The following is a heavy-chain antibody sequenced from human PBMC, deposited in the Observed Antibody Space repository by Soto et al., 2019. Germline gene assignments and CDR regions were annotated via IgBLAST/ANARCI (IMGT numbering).Heavy chain of an antibody. CDR2: INPSGGST. CDR3: ASWSAYYDFWSGSPYGMDV. J-gene: IGHJ6*02. Sequence: ASVKVSCKASGYTFTSYYMHWVRQAPGQGLEWMGIINPSGGSTSYAQKFQGRVTMTRDTSTSTVYMELSSLRSEDTAVYYCASWSAYYDFWSGSPYGMDVWGQGTTVTVS. D-gene: IGHD3-3*01. V-gene: IGHV1-46*01. CDR1: GYTFTSYY.